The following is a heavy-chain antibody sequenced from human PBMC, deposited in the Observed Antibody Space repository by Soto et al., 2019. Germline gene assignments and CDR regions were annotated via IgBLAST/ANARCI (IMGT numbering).Heavy chain of an antibody. CDR1: GFTFSSYS. D-gene: IGHD1-20*01. J-gene: IGHJ4*02. V-gene: IGHV3-21*01. Sequence: EVQLVESGGSLIKPGGSLRLSCAGSGFTFSSYSMNWVRQAPGKGLEWVSSISSSSSYIYYADSVKGRFTISRDNAKNSLYLQMNSLRAEDTAVYYCARGPTLNWKREGYFDYWGQGTLVTVSS. CDR2: ISSSSSYI. CDR3: ARGPTLNWKREGYFDY.